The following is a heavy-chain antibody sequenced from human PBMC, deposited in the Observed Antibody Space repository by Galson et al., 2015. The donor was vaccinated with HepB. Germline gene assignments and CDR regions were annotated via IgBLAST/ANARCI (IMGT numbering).Heavy chain of an antibody. CDR3: AREGVDSGSSGSPFDY. Sequence: SVKVSCKASGGTFSSYAISWVRQAPGQGLEWMRGIIPIFGTANYAQKFQGRVTITADESTSTAYMELSSLRSEDTAVYYCAREGVDSGSSGSPFDYWGQGTLVTVSS. CDR1: GGTFSSYA. J-gene: IGHJ4*02. CDR2: IIPIFGTA. D-gene: IGHD1-26*01. V-gene: IGHV1-69*13.